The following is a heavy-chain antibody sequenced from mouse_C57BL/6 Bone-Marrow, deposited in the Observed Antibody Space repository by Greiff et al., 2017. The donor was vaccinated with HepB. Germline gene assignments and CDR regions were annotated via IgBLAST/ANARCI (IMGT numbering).Heavy chain of an antibody. Sequence: SGPELVKPGASVKMSCKASGYTFTSYVMHWVKQKPGQGLEWIGYIYPYNDGTKYNEKFKGKATLTSDKSSSTAYMEVSSLTSEDSAVYHRMGYGNYGFAYWGQGTLVTVSA. CDR2: IYPYNDGT. D-gene: IGHD2-10*02. CDR3: MGYGNYGFAY. CDR1: GYTFTSYV. J-gene: IGHJ3*01. V-gene: IGHV1-14*01.